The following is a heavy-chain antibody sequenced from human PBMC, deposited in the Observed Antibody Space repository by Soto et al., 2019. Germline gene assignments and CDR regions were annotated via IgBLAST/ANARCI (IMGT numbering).Heavy chain of an antibody. J-gene: IGHJ6*02. V-gene: IGHV1-2*02. CDR3: ARSLLDEYSSSWRSAYYCMDV. CDR2: INPNSGGT. CDR1: GFTFSAYY. Sequence: QVQLVQSGAEVKKPGAPVKVSCKASGFTFSAYYIWWVRQAPGQGLEWIGWINPNSGGTNNVQKFQGRVTMTRDTSTSTVYMVLSALIPDDTAVYYCARSLLDEYSSSWRSAYYCMDVCGLGTTVTVSS. D-gene: IGHD6-13*01.